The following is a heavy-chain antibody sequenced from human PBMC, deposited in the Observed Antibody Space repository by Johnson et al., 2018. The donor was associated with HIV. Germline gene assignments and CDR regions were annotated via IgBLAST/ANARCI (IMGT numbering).Heavy chain of an antibody. D-gene: IGHD3-16*01. Sequence: VQLVESGGGLVQPGGSLRLSCAASGFTVSSNYMSWVRQAPGKGLEWVSVIYSGGSPYYAASVKDRFIISRDNSKNTLYLQMNSLRAEDTAVYYCARDYHYVWGSSYGFDIWGQGTMVIVSS. J-gene: IGHJ3*02. V-gene: IGHV3-66*01. CDR3: ARDYHYVWGSSYGFDI. CDR1: GFTVSSNY. CDR2: IYSGGSP.